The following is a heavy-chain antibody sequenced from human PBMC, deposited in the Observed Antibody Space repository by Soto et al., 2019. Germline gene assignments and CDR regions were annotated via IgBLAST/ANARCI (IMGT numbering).Heavy chain of an antibody. CDR1: GGTFSSYA. V-gene: IGHV1-69*13. Sequence: SVKVSCKASGGTFSSYAISWVRQAPGQGLEWMGGIIPIFGTANYAQKFQGRVTITADESTSTAYMELSSLRSEDTAVYYCAREKGVVTAQYYYYYYGMDVWGQGTTVTVSS. J-gene: IGHJ6*02. CDR3: AREKGVVTAQYYYYYYGMDV. CDR2: IIPIFGTA. D-gene: IGHD2-21*02.